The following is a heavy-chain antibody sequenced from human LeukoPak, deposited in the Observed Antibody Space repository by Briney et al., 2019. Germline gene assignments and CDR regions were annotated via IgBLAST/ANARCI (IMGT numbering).Heavy chain of an antibody. CDR3: AKGDSGWSWLDY. CDR1: GFTFSSYG. V-gene: IGHV3-30*02. CDR2: IRYDGSNK. D-gene: IGHD6-19*01. J-gene: IGHJ4*02. Sequence: GGSLRLSCAASGFTFSSYGMHWVRQAPGKGLDWVAFIRYDGSNKYYADSVKGRFTISRDNSKNTLYLQMNSLRAEDTAVYYCAKGDSGWSWLDYWGQGTLVTVSS.